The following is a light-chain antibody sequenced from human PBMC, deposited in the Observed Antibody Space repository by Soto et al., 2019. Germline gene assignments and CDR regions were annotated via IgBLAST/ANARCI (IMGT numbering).Light chain of an antibody. V-gene: IGKV3-15*01. CDR2: AAS. J-gene: IGKJ4*01. CDR3: QPANSFPLT. Sequence: EIVMTQSPATLSVSPGERATLSCRASQSVSSNLAWYQQKPGQAPRLLIYAASSLQSGVPSRFSGSGSGSDFTLTISSLQPEDFATYYCQPANSFPLTFGGGTKVEIK. CDR1: QSVSSN.